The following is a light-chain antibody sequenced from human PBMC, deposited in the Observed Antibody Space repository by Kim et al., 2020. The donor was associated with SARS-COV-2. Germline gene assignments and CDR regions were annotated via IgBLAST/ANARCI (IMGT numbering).Light chain of an antibody. CDR1: SGNTASNF. CDR3: QSYDATNQV. CDR2: EDY. J-gene: IGLJ3*02. V-gene: IGLV6-57*01. Sequence: GETVTISCTRSSGNTASNFVQWYQQRPGSSPTIVIYEDYQRPSGVPDRFAGSIDRSANSASLTISGLKTEDEADYYCQSYDATNQVFGGGTQLTVL.